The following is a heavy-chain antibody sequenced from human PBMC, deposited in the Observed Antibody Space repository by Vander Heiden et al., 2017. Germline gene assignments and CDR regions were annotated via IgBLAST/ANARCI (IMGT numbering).Heavy chain of an antibody. D-gene: IGHD2-21*01. V-gene: IGHV3-48*01. J-gene: IGHJ4*02. CDR3: ARRPTYCGQCFDF. CDR2: ISGSSGII. Sequence: DVRRVEAGGCLVQPGGSLRLCGEAYGFNFTTYSINCVRQPPGKGLEWVAYISGSSGIIYYADSVKGRLAISRDNAKNSVFLEMNSLRAEDTAVYYCARRPTYCGQCFDFWGQGTLVTVSS. CDR1: GFNFTTYS.